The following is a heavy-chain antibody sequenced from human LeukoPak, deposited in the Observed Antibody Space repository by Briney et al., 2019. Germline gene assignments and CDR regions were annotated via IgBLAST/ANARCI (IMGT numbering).Heavy chain of an antibody. V-gene: IGHV1-18*04. J-gene: IGHJ4*02. D-gene: IGHD2-15*01. Sequence: GASVKVSCKASGYTFTSYGISWVRQAPGQGLEWMGWNSAYNGNTNYAQKLQGRVTMTTDTSTSTAYMELRSLRSDDTAVYYCVVVVAAKPYWGQGTLVSVSS. CDR1: GYTFTSYG. CDR2: NSAYNGNT. CDR3: VVVVAAKPY.